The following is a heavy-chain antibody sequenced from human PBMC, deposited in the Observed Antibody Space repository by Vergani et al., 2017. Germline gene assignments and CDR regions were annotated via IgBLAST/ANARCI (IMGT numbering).Heavy chain of an antibody. Sequence: QVQVVQSGAEVKKSGASVKVSCNTSGYTFSNYYMHWVRQATGQGLEWMGIINPSGGHTNYAQKFQGRVTMTRDTSTSTVYMELSSLRSEDTAIYYCARGDYGILTGYRYWGQGTLVTVSA. J-gene: IGHJ4*02. CDR1: GYTFSNYY. CDR3: ARGDYGILTGYRY. D-gene: IGHD3-9*01. V-gene: IGHV1-46*03. CDR2: INPSGGHT.